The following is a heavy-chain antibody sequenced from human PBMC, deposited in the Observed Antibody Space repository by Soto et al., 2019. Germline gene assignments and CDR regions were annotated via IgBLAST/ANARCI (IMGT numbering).Heavy chain of an antibody. CDR2: IYYSGST. J-gene: IGHJ4*02. CDR1: GGSISSYY. D-gene: IGHD3-10*01. V-gene: IGHV4-59*01. Sequence: SETLSLTCTVSGGSISSYYWSWIRQPPGKGLEWIGYIYYSGSTNYNPSLKSRVTISVDTSKNQFSLKLSSVTAADTAVYYCARLSAGFRFDYWGQGTRVTVAS. CDR3: ARLSAGFRFDY.